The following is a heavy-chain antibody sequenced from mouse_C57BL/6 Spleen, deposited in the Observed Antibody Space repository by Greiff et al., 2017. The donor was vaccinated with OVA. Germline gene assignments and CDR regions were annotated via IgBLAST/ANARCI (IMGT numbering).Heavy chain of an antibody. Sequence: LVKPGASVKIPCKASGYTFTDYNMDWVKQSHGKSLEWIGDINPNNGGTIYNQKFKGKATLTVDKSSSTAYMELRSLTSEDTAVYYCARRGTSWFAYWGQGTLVTVSA. CDR2: INPNNGGT. J-gene: IGHJ3*01. V-gene: IGHV1-18*01. CDR3: ARRGTSWFAY. CDR1: GYTFTDYN.